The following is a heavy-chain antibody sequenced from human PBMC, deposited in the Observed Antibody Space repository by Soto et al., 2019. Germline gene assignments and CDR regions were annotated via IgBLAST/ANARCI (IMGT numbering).Heavy chain of an antibody. Sequence: KPSETLSLTCTVSGGSISSYYWSWIRQPPGKGLEWIGYIYYSGSTNYNPSLKSRVTISVDTSKNQFSLKLSSVTAADTAVYYCARVPLAYNWNYGVGYYYYYMDVWGKGTTVTVSS. CDR1: GGSISSYY. D-gene: IGHD1-7*01. J-gene: IGHJ6*03. CDR3: ARVPLAYNWNYGVGYYYYYMDV. CDR2: IYYSGST. V-gene: IGHV4-59*01.